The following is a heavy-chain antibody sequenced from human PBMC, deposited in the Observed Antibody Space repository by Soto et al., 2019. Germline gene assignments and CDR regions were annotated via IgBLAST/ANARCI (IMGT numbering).Heavy chain of an antibody. CDR3: ARDRFHANDYYYYGMDV. D-gene: IGHD2-2*01. CDR2: ISSSSSYT. Sequence: GGSLRLSCAASGFTFSDYYMSWIRQAPGKGLEWVSYISSSSSYTNYAESVKGRFTISRDNAKNSLYLQMNSLRAEDTAVYYCARDRFHANDYYYYGMDVWGQGTTVTVSS. V-gene: IGHV3-11*06. CDR1: GFTFSDYY. J-gene: IGHJ6*02.